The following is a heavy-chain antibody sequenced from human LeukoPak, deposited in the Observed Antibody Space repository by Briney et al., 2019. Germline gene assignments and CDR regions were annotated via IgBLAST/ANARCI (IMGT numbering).Heavy chain of an antibody. CDR3: AKVWGYYGSGSYYNVNYFDY. Sequence: GGSLRLSCAASGFTFSSYAMSWVRQAPGKGLEWVPAISGSGGSTYYADSVKGRFTISRDNSKNTLYLQMNSLRAEDTAVYYCAKVWGYYGSGSYYNVNYFDYWGQGTLVTVSS. V-gene: IGHV3-23*01. J-gene: IGHJ4*02. CDR2: ISGSGGST. CDR1: GFTFSSYA. D-gene: IGHD3-10*01.